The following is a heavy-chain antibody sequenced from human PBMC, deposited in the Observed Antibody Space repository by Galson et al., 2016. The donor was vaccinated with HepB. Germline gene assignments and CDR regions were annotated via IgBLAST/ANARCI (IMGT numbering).Heavy chain of an antibody. D-gene: IGHD6-13*01. J-gene: IGHJ6*02. CDR1: GFTFNRYT. CDR2: ISSSSSYI. Sequence: SLTLSCAASGFTFNRYTMNWVRQAPGKGLEWVAYISSSSSYIYYADSVKGRLPISRDNAKKSLYLQMNSLRAKDTAVYYCARAPIEVDGMRHYYYGMDVWGQGTTVTVSS. V-gene: IGHV3-21*01. CDR3: ARAPIEVDGMRHYYYGMDV.